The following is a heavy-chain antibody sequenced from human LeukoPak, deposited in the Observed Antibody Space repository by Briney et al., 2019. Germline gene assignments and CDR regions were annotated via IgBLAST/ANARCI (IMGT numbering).Heavy chain of an antibody. J-gene: IGHJ6*02. CDR3: ARASYCTNGVCYTQRQHLGHYYYYYGMDV. CDR2: ISGSGGST. Sequence: GGSLRLSCAASGFTFSSYAMSWVRQAPGKGLEWVSAISGSGGSTYYADSVKGRFTISRDNSKNTLYLQMNSLRAEDTAVYYCARASYCTNGVCYTQRQHLGHYYYYYGMDVWGQGTTVTVSS. CDR1: GFTFSSYA. D-gene: IGHD2-8*01. V-gene: IGHV3-23*01.